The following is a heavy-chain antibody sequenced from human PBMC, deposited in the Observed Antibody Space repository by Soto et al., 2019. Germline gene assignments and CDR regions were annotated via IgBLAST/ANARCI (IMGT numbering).Heavy chain of an antibody. V-gene: IGHV5-51*01. D-gene: IGHD4-4*01. CDR3: ARQGSNGGMHFYGMDV. Sequence: GESLKISCRGSGYTFTSYWIAWVRQMPGKGLEWLGIIYPDDSDTRYSPSFQGRVTISADKSINTAYLQWRSLTASDTAMYYCARQGSNGGMHFYGMDVWGQATWVTVSS. CDR2: IYPDDSDT. CDR1: GYTFTSYW. J-gene: IGHJ6*02.